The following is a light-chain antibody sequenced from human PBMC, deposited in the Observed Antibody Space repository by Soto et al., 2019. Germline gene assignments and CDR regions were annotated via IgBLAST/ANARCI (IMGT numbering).Light chain of an antibody. CDR2: KVS. J-gene: IGKJ5*01. CDR1: QSLLHSDGIAY. V-gene: IGKV2-30*02. CDR3: MQGTHWPIT. Sequence: VMTQSQLSLPVTLGQPTSISCRSNQSLLHSDGIAYFSCFQQRPGRSPRRLIYKVSNRDPGVPARFSGSGSGTDFALKISRVEAEDVGVYYCMQGTHWPITFGQGTRLEI.